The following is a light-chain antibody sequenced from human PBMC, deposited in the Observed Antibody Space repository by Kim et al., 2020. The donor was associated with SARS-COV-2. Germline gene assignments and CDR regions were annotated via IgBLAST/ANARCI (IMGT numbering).Light chain of an antibody. Sequence: DIQMTQSPSSLAASVGDRVTIACRASQRISTYLNWYQQKPGKAPKLLIYAASTLQSGVPSRFSGSGSGTDFTLTISSLQPEDFATYYCQQSHTTPLRTFGGATKVDIK. CDR2: AAS. V-gene: IGKV1-39*01. CDR3: QQSHTTPLRT. J-gene: IGKJ4*01. CDR1: QRISTY.